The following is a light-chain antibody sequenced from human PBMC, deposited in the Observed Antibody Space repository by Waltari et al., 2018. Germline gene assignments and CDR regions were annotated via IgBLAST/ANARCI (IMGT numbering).Light chain of an antibody. CDR2: DVN. CDR3: SSQTTCNSGV. J-gene: IGLJ3*02. CDR1: SSDVGGDNP. V-gene: IGLV2-14*03. Sequence: QSALTQPASVSGSPGQSITISCTGTSSDVGGDNPVSWYQHHPGQAPKLIIHDVNNRPSGVSNRFSGSKSAHTASLTISGLQAEDEADYYCSSQTTCNSGVFGGGTKLTVL.